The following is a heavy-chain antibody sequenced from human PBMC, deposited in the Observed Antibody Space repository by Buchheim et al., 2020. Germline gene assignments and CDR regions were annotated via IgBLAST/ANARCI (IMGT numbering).Heavy chain of an antibody. CDR3: ARGSQEWELSNFDY. D-gene: IGHD1-26*01. CDR1: GGSFSGYY. J-gene: IGHJ4*02. Sequence: QVQLQQWGAGLLKPSETLSLTCAVYGGSFSGYYWSWIRQPPGKGLEWIREINHSGSTNYNPSLKSRVTISVDTSKNQFSLTLSSVTAADTAVYYCARGSQEWELSNFDYWGQGTL. CDR2: INHSGST. V-gene: IGHV4-34*01.